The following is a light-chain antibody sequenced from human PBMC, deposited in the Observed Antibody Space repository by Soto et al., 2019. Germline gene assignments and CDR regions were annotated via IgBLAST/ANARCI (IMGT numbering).Light chain of an antibody. CDR2: SNN. J-gene: IGLJ1*01. Sequence: QLVLTQPPSASGTPGQRVTISCSGSSSNIGSNTVNWYQQLPGTAPKLLIYSNNQRPSGVPDRFSGSKSGTSASLAISGLQSEDEADYHCCSFAGSNAYPYVFGTGTKLTVL. CDR3: CSFAGSNAYPYV. CDR1: SSNIGSNT. V-gene: IGLV1-44*01.